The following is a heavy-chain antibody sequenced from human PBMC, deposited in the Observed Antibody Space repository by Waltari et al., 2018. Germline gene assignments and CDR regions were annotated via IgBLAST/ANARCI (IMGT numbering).Heavy chain of an antibody. CDR1: GFTFSSYW. J-gene: IGHJ6*03. CDR3: ARDVRGYSGYDTGHYYYYYMDV. Sequence: EVQLVESGGGLVQPGGSLRLSCAASGFTFSSYWMSWVRQAPGKGLEWVANIKQDGSEKYYVDSVKGRFTSSRDNAKNSLYLQMNSLRAEDTAVYYCARDVRGYSGYDTGHYYYYYMDVWGKGTTVTISS. D-gene: IGHD5-12*01. CDR2: IKQDGSEK. V-gene: IGHV3-7*01.